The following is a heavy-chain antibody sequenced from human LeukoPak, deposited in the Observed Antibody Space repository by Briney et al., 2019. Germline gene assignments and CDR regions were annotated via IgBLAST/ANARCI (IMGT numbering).Heavy chain of an antibody. D-gene: IGHD6-19*01. Sequence: QPGGSLRLSCATSGFTFSGYGMHWVRQAPGKGLEWVAVIWYDGSNKYYADSVKGRFTISRDNSKNTVYLQMNSLRAEDTAVYYCATEGSGWHYFEYWGQGTLVTVSS. V-gene: IGHV3-33*03. CDR1: GFTFSGYG. J-gene: IGHJ4*02. CDR2: IWYDGSNK. CDR3: ATEGSGWHYFEY.